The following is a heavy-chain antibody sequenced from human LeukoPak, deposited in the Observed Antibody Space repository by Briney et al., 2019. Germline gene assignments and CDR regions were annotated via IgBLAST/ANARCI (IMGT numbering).Heavy chain of an antibody. CDR3: ARVYYYGSVYSIGGYYFDY. CDR1: GGTLNSYS. V-gene: IGHV1-69*13. Sequence: GASEKVSCKASGGTLNSYSISWVRQAPGQGLEWIGGIIPIFGTANYAQKFQGRVTITADESTSTAYMELSSLRSEDTAVYYCARVYYYGSVYSIGGYYFDYWGQGTLVTVSS. J-gene: IGHJ4*02. CDR2: IIPIFGTA. D-gene: IGHD3-10*01.